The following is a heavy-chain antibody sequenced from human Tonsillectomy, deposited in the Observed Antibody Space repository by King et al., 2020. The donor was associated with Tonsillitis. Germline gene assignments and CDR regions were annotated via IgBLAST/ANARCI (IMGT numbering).Heavy chain of an antibody. Sequence: VQLVESGGGLVQPGGSLRLSCAASGFTFSSYAMSWVRQAPGKGLEWVSAISGSGGSTYYADSVKGRFTISRDNSKNTLYLQMNSLRAEDTAVYYCAKEIDYGDYIGGAGLDYWGQGPLVTVSS. CDR2: ISGSGGST. J-gene: IGHJ4*02. D-gene: IGHD4-17*01. V-gene: IGHV3-23*04. CDR3: AKEIDYGDYIGGAGLDY. CDR1: GFTFSSYA.